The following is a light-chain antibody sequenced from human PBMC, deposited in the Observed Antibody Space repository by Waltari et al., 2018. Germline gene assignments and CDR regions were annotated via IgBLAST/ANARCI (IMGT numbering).Light chain of an antibody. CDR3: WLYMGSGIWV. Sequence: QTVVTQAPSLSVSPGGTVTLTCALSSGSLSSTSYASWYQQTPGQAPRTLVYKADSRPSGVPDRFSGSILGSKAALTITGAQADDESDYYCWLYMGSGIWVFGGGTKLTVL. CDR2: KAD. V-gene: IGLV8-61*01. J-gene: IGLJ3*02. CDR1: SGSLSSTSY.